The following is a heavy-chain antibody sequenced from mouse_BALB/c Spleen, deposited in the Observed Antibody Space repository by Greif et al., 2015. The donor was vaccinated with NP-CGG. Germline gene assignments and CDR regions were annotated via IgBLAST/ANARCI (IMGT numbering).Heavy chain of an antibody. CDR2: ISSGSSTI. Sequence: EVKLMESGGGLVQPGGSRKLSCAASRFTFSSFGMHWVRQAPEKGLEWVAYISSGSSTIYYADTVKGRFTISRDNPKNTLFLQMTILRSEDTAMYYCARSGWDYAMDYWGQGTSVTVSS. J-gene: IGHJ4*01. CDR3: ARSGWDYAMDY. V-gene: IGHV5-17*02. D-gene: IGHD1-1*02. CDR1: RFTFSSFG.